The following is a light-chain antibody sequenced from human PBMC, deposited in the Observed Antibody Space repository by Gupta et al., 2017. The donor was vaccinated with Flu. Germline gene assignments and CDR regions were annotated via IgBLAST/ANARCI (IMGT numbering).Light chain of an antibody. CDR3: QQSYSTPRYT. CDR2: AAS. V-gene: IGKV1-39*01. Sequence: DLQMPQSPSSLSASVGDRVTITCRASQSISSYLNWYQEKPGKAPKFLIYAASSLQSGVPSRFSGSGSGTDFTLTISSLQPEDFATDYCQQSYSTPRYTFGQGTKLEIK. J-gene: IGKJ2*01. CDR1: QSISSY.